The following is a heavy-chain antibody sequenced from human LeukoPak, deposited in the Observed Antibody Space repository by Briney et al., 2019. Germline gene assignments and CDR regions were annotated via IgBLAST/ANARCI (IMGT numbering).Heavy chain of an antibody. Sequence: GASVKVSCKASGGTFSSYTISWVLQAPGQGLEWMGRIIPILGIANYAQKFQGRVTVTADKSTSTAYMELSSLRSEDTAVYYCATRYSSSSYYFDYWGQGTLVTVSS. J-gene: IGHJ4*02. V-gene: IGHV1-69*02. D-gene: IGHD6-13*01. CDR2: IIPILGIA. CDR1: GGTFSSYT. CDR3: ATRYSSSSYYFDY.